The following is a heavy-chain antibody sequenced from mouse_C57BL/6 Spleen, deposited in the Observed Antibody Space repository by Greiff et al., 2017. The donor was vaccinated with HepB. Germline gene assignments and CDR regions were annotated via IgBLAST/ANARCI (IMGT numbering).Heavy chain of an antibody. CDR2: IYPGSGNT. D-gene: IGHD1-1*01. CDR3: ARYGSSHWYFDV. V-gene: IGHV1-76*01. Sequence: QVQLKQSGAELVRPGASVKLSCKASGYTFTDYYINWVKQRPGQGLEWIARIYPGSGNTYYNEKFKGKATLTAEKSSSTAYMQLSSLTSEDSAVYFCARYGSSHWYFDVWGTGTTVTVSS. J-gene: IGHJ1*03. CDR1: GYTFTDYY.